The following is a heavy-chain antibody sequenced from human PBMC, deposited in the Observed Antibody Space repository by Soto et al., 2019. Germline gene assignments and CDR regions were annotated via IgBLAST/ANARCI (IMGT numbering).Heavy chain of an antibody. Sequence: EVQLLESGGGLVQPGGSLRLSCAASGSTFSSYAMSWVRQVPGKGLEWVSTISGSGGSAHYADSVKGRFTISRDNSKNTLYLQMNSLRAEDTAVYYCARDRGSSALDYWGQGTLVTVSS. V-gene: IGHV3-23*01. D-gene: IGHD6-6*01. J-gene: IGHJ4*02. CDR1: GSTFSSYA. CDR2: ISGSGGSA. CDR3: ARDRGSSALDY.